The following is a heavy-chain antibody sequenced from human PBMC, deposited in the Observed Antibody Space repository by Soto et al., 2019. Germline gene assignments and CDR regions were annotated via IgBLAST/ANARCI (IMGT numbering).Heavy chain of an antibody. V-gene: IGHV4-61*01. CDR3: ARGSDYMYFDY. CDR1: GCSVSSGCYY. J-gene: IGHJ4*02. Sequence: AETLTLSCTVSGCSVSSGCYYWSWIRQPPGKGLEWIGYIYYTGSTNYNPSLKSRVTISVDTSKNQFSLKLNSVTAADTAVYYCARGSDYMYFDYWGQGTLVTVSS. CDR2: IYYTGST. D-gene: IGHD4-17*01.